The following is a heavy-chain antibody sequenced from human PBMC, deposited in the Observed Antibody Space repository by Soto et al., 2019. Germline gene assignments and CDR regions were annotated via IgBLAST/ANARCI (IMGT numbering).Heavy chain of an antibody. V-gene: IGHV4-34*01. J-gene: IGHJ6*02. CDR3: ASVRIIGSQRLYCYYGMDV. CDR1: GGSFSGYY. D-gene: IGHD1-1*01. CDR2: INHSGST. Sequence: SETLSLTCAVSGGSFSGYYWSWIRQPPGKGLEWIGEINHSGSTNYNPSLKSRVTISVDTSMNQFSLKLSSVTAADTAVYYCASVRIIGSQRLYCYYGMDVWGQGTTVT.